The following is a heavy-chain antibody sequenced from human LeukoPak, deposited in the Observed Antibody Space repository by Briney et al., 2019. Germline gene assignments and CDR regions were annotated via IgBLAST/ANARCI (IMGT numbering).Heavy chain of an antibody. J-gene: IGHJ4*02. Sequence: PSETLSLTCSVSGYSISSGYYWGWIRQPPGKGLEFIGRIYHSGSTYYDPSLKSRVTISVDTSRNQFSLKLSSVTAADTAVYYCARAREPLIYTYYFEYWGQGTLVTVSS. CDR2: IYHSGST. CDR3: ARAREPLIYTYYFEY. V-gene: IGHV4-38-2*02. CDR1: GYSISSGYY. D-gene: IGHD1-14*01.